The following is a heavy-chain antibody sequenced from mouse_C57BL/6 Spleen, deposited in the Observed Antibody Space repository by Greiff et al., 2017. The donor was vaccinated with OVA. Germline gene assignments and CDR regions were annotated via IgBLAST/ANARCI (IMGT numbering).Heavy chain of an antibody. Sequence: EVKLVESGGDLVKPGGSLKLSCAASGFTFSSYGMSWVRQTPDKRLEWVATISSGGSYTYYPDSVKGRFTISRDNAKNTLYLQMSSLKSEDTAMYYCARIYYDYDNFDYWGQGTTLTVSS. CDR3: ARIYYDYDNFDY. CDR2: ISSGGSYT. J-gene: IGHJ2*01. V-gene: IGHV5-6*01. CDR1: GFTFSSYG. D-gene: IGHD2-4*01.